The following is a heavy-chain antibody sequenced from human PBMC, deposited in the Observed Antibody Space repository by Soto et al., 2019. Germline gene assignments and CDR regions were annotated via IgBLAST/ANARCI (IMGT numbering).Heavy chain of an antibody. D-gene: IGHD3-22*01. CDR3: ATSLLDYYDSSGYYFSFDY. J-gene: IGHJ4*02. CDR1: GGTFSSYA. CDR2: IIPIFGTA. Sequence: SVKVSCKASGGTFSSYAISWVRQAPGQGLEWMGGIIPIFGTANYAQKFQGRVTITADESTSTAYMELSSLRSEDTAVYYCATSLLDYYDSSGYYFSFDYWGQGTLVTVSS. V-gene: IGHV1-69*13.